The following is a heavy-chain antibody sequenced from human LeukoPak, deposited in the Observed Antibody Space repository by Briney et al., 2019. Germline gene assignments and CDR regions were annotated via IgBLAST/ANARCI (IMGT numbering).Heavy chain of an antibody. CDR3: AELGITMIGGV. Sequence: GRSLRLSCAASGFTFSSYGMHWVRQAPGKGLEWVAVISYDGSNKKYADSVKGRFTISRDNSKNSLYLQMNSLRAEDTAVYYCAELGITMIGGVWGKGTTVTISS. D-gene: IGHD3-10*02. CDR2: ISYDGSNK. V-gene: IGHV3-30*18. CDR1: GFTFSSYG. J-gene: IGHJ6*04.